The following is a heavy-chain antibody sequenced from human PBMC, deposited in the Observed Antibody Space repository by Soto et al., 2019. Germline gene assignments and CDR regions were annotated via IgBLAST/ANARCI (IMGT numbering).Heavy chain of an antibody. CDR3: ARVAETAMVQYFDY. CDR1: GFSFSSYA. J-gene: IGHJ4*02. D-gene: IGHD5-18*01. CDR2: ISYDGTNK. V-gene: IGHV3-30-3*01. Sequence: QVQLVESGGGVVQPGRSPGLSCAVSGFSFSSYAMHWVRQAPGKGLEWVAVISYDGTNKYYVDSVKGRFTISRDNSKNTLYLQMNSRRPEDTAVYYCARVAETAMVQYFDYWGQGTLVTVSS.